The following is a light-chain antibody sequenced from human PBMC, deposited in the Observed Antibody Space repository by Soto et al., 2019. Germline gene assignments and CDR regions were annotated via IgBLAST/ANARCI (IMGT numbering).Light chain of an antibody. CDR1: QSVSTR. Sequence: EIVMTQSPATLSVSPGERATLSCRASQSVSTRLAWYQQKPGQAPRLLIYGASTRATGIPARFSGSGSGTEFTLTISSLQSEDFAVYYCQQYNYWPPKFGPGTKVDIK. CDR2: GAS. CDR3: QQYNYWPPK. J-gene: IGKJ1*01. V-gene: IGKV3-15*01.